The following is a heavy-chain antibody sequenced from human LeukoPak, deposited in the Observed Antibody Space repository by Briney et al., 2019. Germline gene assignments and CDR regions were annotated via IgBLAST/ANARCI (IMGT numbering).Heavy chain of an antibody. Sequence: GGSLRLSCAASGLTFSSYAMSWVRQAPGKGLEWVSAISGSGGSTYYADSVKGRFTISRDNSKNTLYLQMNSLRAEDTAVYYCAKAGAYSSGWYVVDYWGQGTLVTVSS. V-gene: IGHV3-23*01. D-gene: IGHD6-19*01. CDR1: GLTFSSYA. J-gene: IGHJ4*02. CDR3: AKAGAYSSGWYVVDY. CDR2: ISGSGGST.